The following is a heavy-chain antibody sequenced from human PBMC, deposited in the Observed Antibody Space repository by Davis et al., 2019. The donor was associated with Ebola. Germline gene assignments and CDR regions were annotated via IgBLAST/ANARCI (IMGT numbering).Heavy chain of an antibody. CDR3: ARANWNDWALGY. CDR1: GYTFTSYG. Sequence: ASVKVSCKASGYTFTSYGISWVRQAPGQGLEWMGIINPSGGSTSYAQKFQGRVTMTRDTSTSTVYMELSSLRSEDTAVYYCARANWNDWALGYWGQGTLVTVSS. V-gene: IGHV1-46*01. CDR2: INPSGGST. D-gene: IGHD1-1*01. J-gene: IGHJ4*02.